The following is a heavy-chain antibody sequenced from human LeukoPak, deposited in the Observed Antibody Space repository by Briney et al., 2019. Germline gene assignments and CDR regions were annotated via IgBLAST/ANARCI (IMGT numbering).Heavy chain of an antibody. CDR3: ARGVPYSNYAHDDYYYYMDV. D-gene: IGHD4-11*01. J-gene: IGHJ6*03. V-gene: IGHV1-69*05. CDR1: GGTFSSYA. Sequence: VASVKVSCKASGGTFSSYAISWVRQAPGQGLEWMGGIIPIFGTANYAQKFQGRVTITTDESTSTAYMALSSLRSEDTAVYYCARGVPYSNYAHDDYYYYMDVWGKGTTVTVSS. CDR2: IIPIFGTA.